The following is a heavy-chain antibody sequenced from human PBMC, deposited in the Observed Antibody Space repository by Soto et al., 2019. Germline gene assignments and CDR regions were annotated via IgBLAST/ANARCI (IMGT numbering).Heavy chain of an antibody. J-gene: IGHJ4*02. CDR3: ARDLKFFGSSSLFDY. V-gene: IGHV3-7*01. Sequence: GGSLRLSCAASGFTFSSYWMSWVRQAPGKGLEWVANIKQDGSEKYYVDSVKGRFTISRDNAKNSLYLQMNSLRAEDTAVYYCARDLKFFGSSSLFDYWSQGTLVTVSS. CDR2: IKQDGSEK. CDR1: GFTFSSYW. D-gene: IGHD6-6*01.